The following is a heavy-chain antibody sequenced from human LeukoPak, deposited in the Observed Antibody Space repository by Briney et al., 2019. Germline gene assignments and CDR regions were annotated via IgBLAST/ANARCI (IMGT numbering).Heavy chain of an antibody. CDR1: GFTFSNYD. D-gene: IGHD5-18*01. Sequence: PGRSLRLSCAASGFTFSNYDMHWVRQAPGKGLEWVAVIWYDGSNKYYADSVKGRFTISRDNSKNTLYLQMNSLRAEDTAVYHCARRYRYGYDYWGQGTLVTVSS. J-gene: IGHJ4*02. CDR3: ARRYRYGYDY. CDR2: IWYDGSNK. V-gene: IGHV3-33*01.